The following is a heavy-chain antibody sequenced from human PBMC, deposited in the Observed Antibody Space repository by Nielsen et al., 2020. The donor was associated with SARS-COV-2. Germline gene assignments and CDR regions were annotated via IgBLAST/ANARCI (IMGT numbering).Heavy chain of an antibody. CDR2: ISTHKGKT. D-gene: IGHD5-24*01. CDR1: GYTFTSNG. V-gene: IGHV1-18*01. J-gene: IGHJ4*02. CDR3: AKQGRDGYNYVRFDY. Sequence: ASVKVSCKAFGYTFTSNGISWVRQAPGQGLEWMGWISTHKGKTNYAQKLQGRVTMTTDTSTSTAYMELSSLRSEDTAVYYCAKQGRDGYNYVRFDYWGQGTLVTVSS.